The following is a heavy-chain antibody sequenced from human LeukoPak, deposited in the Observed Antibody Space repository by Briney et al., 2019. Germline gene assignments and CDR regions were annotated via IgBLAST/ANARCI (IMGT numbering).Heavy chain of an antibody. J-gene: IGHJ4*02. D-gene: IGHD3-10*01. V-gene: IGHV4-39*01. CDR2: IYYTGST. CDR3: ASRTARGVYFDY. CDR1: GGSISTTYYY. Sequence: SETLSLTCTVSGGSISTTYYYWGWIRQPPGKGLEWIGAIYYTGSTSYNPSLKSRVGISVDTSKNQCSLNVSSVTVADTAVYYCASRTARGVYFDYWGLGTLVTVSS.